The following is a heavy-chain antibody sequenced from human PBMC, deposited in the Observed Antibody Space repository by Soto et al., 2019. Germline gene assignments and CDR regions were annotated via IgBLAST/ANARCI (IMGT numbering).Heavy chain of an antibody. CDR2: IIPIFGTA. CDR1: GGTFSSYA. Sequence: EASVKVSCKASGGTFSSYAISWVRQAPGQGLEWMGGIIPIFGTANYAQKFQGRVTITADESTSTAHMELSSLRSEDTAVYYCARDGYYGSADDFDIWGQGTMVTVSS. CDR3: ARDGYYGSADDFDI. D-gene: IGHD3-10*01. V-gene: IGHV1-69*13. J-gene: IGHJ3*02.